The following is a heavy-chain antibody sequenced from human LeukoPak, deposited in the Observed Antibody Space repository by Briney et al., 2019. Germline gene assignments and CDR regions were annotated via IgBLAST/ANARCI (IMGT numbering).Heavy chain of an antibody. CDR2: ISSSGSSI. Sequence: PGGSLRLSCVVSGFTFSSYEMNWVRQAPGKGLEWLSHISSSGSSIQYADSVKGRFTISRDNAKNSLYLQMNSLRAEDTAVYYCARTRDGPFDYWGQGTLVTVCS. J-gene: IGHJ4*02. CDR1: GFTFSSYE. CDR3: ARTRDGPFDY. V-gene: IGHV3-48*03. D-gene: IGHD5-24*01.